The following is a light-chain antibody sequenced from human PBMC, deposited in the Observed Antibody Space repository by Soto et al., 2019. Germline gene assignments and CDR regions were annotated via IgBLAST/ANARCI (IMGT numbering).Light chain of an antibody. CDR1: QAVGGTY. Sequence: EIGLTQSPGTLSLSPGERASLSCRASQAVGGTYLAWYQHKPGQAPRLLIYGASNRAAGIPDRFGGSGSGTDFTLTISRLEPEDFAVYYCQQYGSSRITFGQGTRLEI. J-gene: IGKJ5*01. V-gene: IGKV3-20*01. CDR3: QQYGSSRIT. CDR2: GAS.